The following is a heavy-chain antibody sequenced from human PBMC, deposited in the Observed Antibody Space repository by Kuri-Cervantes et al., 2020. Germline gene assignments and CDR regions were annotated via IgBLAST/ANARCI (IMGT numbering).Heavy chain of an antibody. CDR2: IDWDDDK. Sequence: SGPTLGKPTQTLTLTCTFSGSSLSTSGVGVGWIRQPPGKALEWLARIDWDDDKYYSTSLKTRLTISKDTSKNQVVLTMTNMDPVDTATYYCARGGDWGGFDYWGQGTLVTVSS. CDR3: ARGGDWGGFDY. D-gene: IGHD2-21*02. CDR1: GSSLSTSGVG. V-gene: IGHV2-70*11. J-gene: IGHJ4*02.